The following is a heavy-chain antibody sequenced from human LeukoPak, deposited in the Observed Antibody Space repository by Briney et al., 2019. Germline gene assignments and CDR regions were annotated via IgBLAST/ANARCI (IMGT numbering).Heavy chain of an antibody. CDR3: ARVSYITIFGVVITPGAFDI. J-gene: IGHJ3*02. D-gene: IGHD3-3*01. CDR2: IYTSGST. CDR1: GGSISSYY. Sequence: PSETLSLTCTVSGGSISSYYWSWIRQPAGKGLEWIGRIYTSGSTNYNPSLTSRVTMSVDTSKNQFSLKLSSVTAADTAVYYCARVSYITIFGVVITPGAFDIWGQGTMVTVSS. V-gene: IGHV4-4*07.